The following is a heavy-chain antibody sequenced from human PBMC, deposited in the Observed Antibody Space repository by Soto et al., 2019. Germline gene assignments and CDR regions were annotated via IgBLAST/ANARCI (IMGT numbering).Heavy chain of an antibody. CDR3: ARGIGVEVTAFSPPFDT. D-gene: IGHD2-21*02. J-gene: IGHJ4*02. CDR2: INTDGSST. Sequence: GGPMRLSCAASELTISSYWMHRVSKVPGKGLAWVARINTDGSSTSYADSVKGRFTISRDNAKNTLYLQMNSLTADDTAVYYCARGIGVEVTAFSPPFDTWGQGTLVTVSS. V-gene: IGHV3-74*01. CDR1: ELTISSYW.